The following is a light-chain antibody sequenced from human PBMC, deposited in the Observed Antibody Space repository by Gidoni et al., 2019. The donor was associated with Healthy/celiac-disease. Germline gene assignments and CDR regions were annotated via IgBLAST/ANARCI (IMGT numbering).Light chain of an antibody. J-gene: IGKJ5*01. Sequence: DIVLTQSPGTLSLSPGERATLSCSASQSVSSSYLAWYKQNPVKAPRLLIYGASSRATGIPDRFSGSGSGTDFTLTISRLEPEDFAVYYCQQYGSWITFGQGTRLEIK. CDR3: QQYGSWIT. V-gene: IGKV3-20*01. CDR1: QSVSSSY. CDR2: GAS.